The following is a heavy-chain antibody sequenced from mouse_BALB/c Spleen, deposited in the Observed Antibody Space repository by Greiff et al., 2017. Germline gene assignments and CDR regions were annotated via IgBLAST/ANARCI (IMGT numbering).Heavy chain of an antibody. J-gene: IGHJ2*01. CDR2: IRNKANGYTT. CDR1: GFTFTDYY. Sequence: EVQLQESGGGLVQPGGSLRLSCATSGFTFTDYYMSWVRQPPGKALEWLGFIRNKANGYTTEYSASVKGRFTISRDNSQSILYLQMNTLRAEDSATYYCARDRPGFDYWGQGTTLTVSS. CDR3: ARDRPGFDY. V-gene: IGHV7-3*02.